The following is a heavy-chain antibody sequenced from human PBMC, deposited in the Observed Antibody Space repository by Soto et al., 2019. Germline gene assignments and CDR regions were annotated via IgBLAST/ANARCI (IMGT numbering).Heavy chain of an antibody. CDR2: ISYDGSNK. CDR3: AKGGYYYDSSGYPGPYYYYGMDV. CDR1: GFTFSSYG. Sequence: GGSLRLSCAASGFTFSSYGMHWVRQAPGKGLEWVAVISYDGSNKYYADSVKGRFTISRDNSKNTLYLQMNSLRAEDTAVYYCAKGGYYYDSSGYPGPYYYYGMDVWGQGTTVTVSS. D-gene: IGHD3-22*01. V-gene: IGHV3-30*18. J-gene: IGHJ6*02.